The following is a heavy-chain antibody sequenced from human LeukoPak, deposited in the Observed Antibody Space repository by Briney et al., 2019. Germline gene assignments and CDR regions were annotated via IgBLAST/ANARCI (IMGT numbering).Heavy chain of an antibody. V-gene: IGHV4-34*01. Sequence: PSETLSLPWEPQGGPSGGYSWSGIPKPPGRGREWRGEIHHRGSTNYNPSLKSRVTISVDTSKNQFSLKLSCLTAADTAVYYCARSGYSGYYKLNCFDHWGQGTLVTVSS. CDR2: IHHRGST. CDR1: GGPSGGYS. D-gene: IGHD5-12*01. J-gene: IGHJ5*02. CDR3: ARSGYSGYYKLNCFDH.